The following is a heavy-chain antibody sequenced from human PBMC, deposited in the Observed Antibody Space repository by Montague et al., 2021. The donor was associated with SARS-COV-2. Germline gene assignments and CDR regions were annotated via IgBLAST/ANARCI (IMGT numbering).Heavy chain of an antibody. J-gene: IGHJ3*02. CDR1: GGSISSYY. CDR3: ARGSGWMGNAFDI. D-gene: IGHD6-19*01. CDR2: IYYSGST. V-gene: IGHV4-59*01. Sequence: SETLSLTCTVSGGSISSYYWSWIRQPPGKGLEWIGYIYYSGSTXXXPSXRRRVTISVDTSKNQFSLKLSPVTAADTAVYYCARGSGWMGNAFDIWGQGTMVTVSS.